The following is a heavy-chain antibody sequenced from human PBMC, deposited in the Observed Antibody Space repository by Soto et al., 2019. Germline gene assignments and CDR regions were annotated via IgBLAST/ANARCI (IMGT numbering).Heavy chain of an antibody. CDR2: ISAYNGNT. CDR1: GYTFTSYG. Sequence: QVQLVQSGAEVKKPGASVKVSCKASGYTFTSYGISWVRQAPGQGLEWMGWISAYNGNTNYAQKLQGRVTMTTDTSTSTAYMELRSRRSDDTAVYSCARDYPQYYGSGSYYKPVPLTTFDYWGQGTLVTVSS. CDR3: ARDYPQYYGSGSYYKPVPLTTFDY. J-gene: IGHJ4*02. V-gene: IGHV1-18*04. D-gene: IGHD3-10*01.